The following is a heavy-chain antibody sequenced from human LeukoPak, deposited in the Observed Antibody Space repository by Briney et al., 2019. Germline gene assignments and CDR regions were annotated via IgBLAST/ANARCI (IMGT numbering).Heavy chain of an antibody. CDR1: GFTFSSYA. CDR3: AKVLAGSED. V-gene: IGHV3-23*01. Sequence: HPGGSLRLSCAASGFTFSSYAMSWVRQAPGKGLEWVSSISSGGGSTSYADSVKGRFTVSRDNSKNTLYLEMNSLRAEDTAVYYCAKVLAGSEDWGRGALVTVSS. D-gene: IGHD3-3*02. J-gene: IGHJ4*02. CDR2: ISSGGGST.